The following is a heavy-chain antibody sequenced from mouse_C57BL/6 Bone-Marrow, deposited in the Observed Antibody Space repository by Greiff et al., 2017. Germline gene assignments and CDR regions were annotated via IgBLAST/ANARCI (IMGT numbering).Heavy chain of an antibody. Sequence: EVQVVESGGGLVQPGGSLKLSCAASGFTFSDYGMAWVRQAPRKGPEWVAFISNLAYSIYYADTVTGRFTISRENAKNTLYLEMSSLRSEDTAMYYCARHGYYGFAYWGQGTLVTVSA. D-gene: IGHD2-3*01. V-gene: IGHV5-15*01. J-gene: IGHJ3*01. CDR3: ARHGYYGFAY. CDR1: GFTFSDYG. CDR2: ISNLAYSI.